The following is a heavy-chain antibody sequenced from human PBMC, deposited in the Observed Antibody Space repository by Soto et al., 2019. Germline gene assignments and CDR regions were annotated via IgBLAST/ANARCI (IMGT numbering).Heavy chain of an antibody. CDR1: GFTFSSYE. CDR2: ISSSGSTI. V-gene: IGHV3-48*03. CDR3: ARVGCSSTSSYTGRYYGMDV. D-gene: IGHD2-2*02. J-gene: IGHJ6*02. Sequence: PGGSLRLSCAASGFTFSSYEMNWVRQAPGKGLEWVSYISSSGSTIYYADSVKGRFTTSRDNAKNSLYLQMNSLRAEDTAVYYCARVGCSSTSSYTGRYYGMDVWGQGTTVTVSS.